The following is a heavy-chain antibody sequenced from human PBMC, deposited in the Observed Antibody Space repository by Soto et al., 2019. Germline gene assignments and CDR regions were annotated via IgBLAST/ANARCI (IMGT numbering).Heavy chain of an antibody. CDR2: IIPIFGTA. Sequence: QVQLVQSGAEVKKPGSSVKVSYKASGGTFSSYAISWVRQAPGQGLEWMGGIIPIFGTANYAQKFQGRVTITADESTSTAYMELSSLRSEDTAVYYCARPRADSSSSRVPRYYYGMDVWGQGTTVTVSS. CDR3: ARPRADSSSSRVPRYYYGMDV. V-gene: IGHV1-69*01. J-gene: IGHJ6*02. D-gene: IGHD6-6*01. CDR1: GGTFSSYA.